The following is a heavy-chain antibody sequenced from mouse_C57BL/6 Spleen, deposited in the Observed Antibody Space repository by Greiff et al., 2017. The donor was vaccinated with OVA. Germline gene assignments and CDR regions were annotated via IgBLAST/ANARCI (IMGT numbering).Heavy chain of an antibody. D-gene: IGHD1-1*01. CDR2: INPGSGGT. V-gene: IGHV1-54*01. CDR1: GYAFTNYL. CDR3: ARRNYYGSSDLDY. J-gene: IGHJ2*01. Sequence: VQLQQSGAELVRPGTSVKVSCKASGYAFTNYLIEWVKQRPGQGLEWIGVINPGSGGTNYNEKFKGKATLTADKSSSTAYMQLSSLTSEDSAVYFSARRNYYGSSDLDYWGQGTTLTVSS.